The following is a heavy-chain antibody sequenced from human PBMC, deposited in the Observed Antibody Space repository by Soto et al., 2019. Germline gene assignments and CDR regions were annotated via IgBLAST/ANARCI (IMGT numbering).Heavy chain of an antibody. CDR1: GFTFSSYG. J-gene: IGHJ4*02. CDR3: ARPQGGSYYGLDY. CDR2: IWYDGSNK. V-gene: IGHV3-33*01. D-gene: IGHD1-26*01. Sequence: GGSLRLSCAASGFTFSSYGMHWVRQAPGKGLEWVAVIWYDGSNKYYADSVKGRFTISRDNSKNTLYLQMNSLRAEDTAVYYCARPQGGSYYGLDYWGQGTLVTVSS.